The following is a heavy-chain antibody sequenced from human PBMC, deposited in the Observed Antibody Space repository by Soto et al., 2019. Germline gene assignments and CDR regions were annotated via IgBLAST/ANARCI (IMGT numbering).Heavy chain of an antibody. J-gene: IGHJ4*02. CDR3: ARSYVSGSRAFDY. V-gene: IGHV1-69*02. CDR1: GDTFSSYT. CDR2: VIPMLSMS. D-gene: IGHD3-10*01. Sequence: QVHLVQSGVEVKKPGSSVKVSCKASGDTFSSYTINWVRQAPGLGLGWMGRVIPMLSMSNYALKFQGRVTMTADKYTNTAYKKLSSLRSEDTATYYCARSYVSGSRAFDYWGQGALVSVSS.